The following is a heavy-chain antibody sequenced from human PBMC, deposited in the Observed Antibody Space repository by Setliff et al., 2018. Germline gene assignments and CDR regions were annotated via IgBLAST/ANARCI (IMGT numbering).Heavy chain of an antibody. J-gene: IGHJ4*02. V-gene: IGHV4-31*03. CDR1: GGSISSGGYY. Sequence: SETLSLTCTVSGGSISSGGYYWSWIRQHPGKGLEWIGYIYYSGSTYYNPSLKSRVTISVDTSKNQFSLNLRAMTAADTAVYYCAREGGGSGWTPDSWGQGTLVTVSS. CDR2: IYYSGST. D-gene: IGHD6-19*01. CDR3: AREGGGSGWTPDS.